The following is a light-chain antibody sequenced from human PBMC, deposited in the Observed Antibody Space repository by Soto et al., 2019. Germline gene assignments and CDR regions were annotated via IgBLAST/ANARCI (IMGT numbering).Light chain of an antibody. CDR2: GAS. J-gene: IGKJ4*01. V-gene: IGKV3-20*01. CDR1: QSVARSS. Sequence: ENVWTQSPGRLSFSPGERATLSCRASQSVARSSIAWYQQKVGQPPRLLIYGASGRATGVPDRISGSGSGTVFTLTIERVEAEDFAVYHCQQYATSPLTFGGGTTLEIK. CDR3: QQYATSPLT.